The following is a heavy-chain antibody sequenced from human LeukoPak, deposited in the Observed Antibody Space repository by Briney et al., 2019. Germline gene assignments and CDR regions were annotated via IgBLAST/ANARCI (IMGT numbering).Heavy chain of an antibody. CDR1: GGTFSSYA. Sequence: GASVKVSCKASGGTFSSYAISWVRQAPGQGLEWMGGIIPIFGTANYAQKFQGRVTITTDESTSTAYMELSSLRSEDTAVYYCARYSGYGGWFDPWGQGTLVTVSS. CDR3: ARYSGYGGWFDP. CDR2: IIPIFGTA. J-gene: IGHJ5*02. V-gene: IGHV1-69*05. D-gene: IGHD5-12*01.